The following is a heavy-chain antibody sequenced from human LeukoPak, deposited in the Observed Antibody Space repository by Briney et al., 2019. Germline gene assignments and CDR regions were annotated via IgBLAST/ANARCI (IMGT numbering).Heavy chain of an antibody. CDR2: IYYSGST. D-gene: IGHD3-10*01. CDR3: ARPVNYYGSFDY. Sequence: SETLSLTCTVSGGSISSSSYHWGWIRQPPGKGLEWIGSIYYSGSTYYNPSLKSRVTISVDTSKNQFSLKLSSVTAADAAVYYCARPVNYYGSFDYWGQGTLVTVSS. J-gene: IGHJ4*02. CDR1: GGSISSSSYH. V-gene: IGHV4-39*01.